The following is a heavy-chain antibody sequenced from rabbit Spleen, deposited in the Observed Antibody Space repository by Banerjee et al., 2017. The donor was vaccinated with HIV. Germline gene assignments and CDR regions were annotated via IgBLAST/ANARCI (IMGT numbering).Heavy chain of an antibody. CDR1: GFSFSSSDY. D-gene: IGHD7-1*01. J-gene: IGHJ6*01. Sequence: QSLEESGGDLVKPGGTLTLTCTASGFSFSSSDYMCWVRQAPGKGLEWISCIAGGSSGFTYSATWAKGRFTISKTSSTTVTLQMTSLTAADTATYFCARDTGTSFSSYGMDLWGPGTLVTVS. CDR3: ARDTGTSFSSYGMDL. V-gene: IGHV1S40*01. CDR2: IAGGSSGFT.